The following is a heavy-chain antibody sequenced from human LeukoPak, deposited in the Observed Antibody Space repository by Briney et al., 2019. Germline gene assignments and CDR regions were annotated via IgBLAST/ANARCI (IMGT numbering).Heavy chain of an antibody. J-gene: IGHJ4*02. D-gene: IGHD6-13*01. CDR3: PRVRGSSSSRGFDY. CDR1: GFTFNNYW. Sequence: GGSLRLSCVASGFTFNNYWMSWVRQAPGKGLEWVANIKQDGSEKDYVDSLKDRFTIARDNAKNSVYLQMNSLRAEDTAVYYCPRVRGSSSSRGFDYWGQGTLVTVSS. V-gene: IGHV3-7*01. CDR2: IKQDGSEK.